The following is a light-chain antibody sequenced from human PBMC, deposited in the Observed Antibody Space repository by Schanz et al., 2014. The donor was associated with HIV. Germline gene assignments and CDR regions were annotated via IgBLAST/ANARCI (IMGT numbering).Light chain of an antibody. CDR3: SSYAATSNVL. J-gene: IGLJ3*02. V-gene: IGLV2-8*01. Sequence: QSALTQPPSASGSPGQSVTISCTGTSSDVGGYNYVSWYQQHPGKAPKLMIYEVSKRPSGVPDRFSGSKSGNTASLTVSGLQADDEADYYCSSYAATSNVLFGGGTKVTVL. CDR2: EVS. CDR1: SSDVGGYNY.